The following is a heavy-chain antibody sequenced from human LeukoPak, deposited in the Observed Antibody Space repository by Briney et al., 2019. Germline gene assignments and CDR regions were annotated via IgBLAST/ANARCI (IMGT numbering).Heavy chain of an antibody. D-gene: IGHD4-23*01. CDR3: ARAGYGGNEGFGY. V-gene: IGHV3-23*01. CDR1: GFTFSSYA. CDR2: ISGSGGST. J-gene: IGHJ4*02. Sequence: GGSLRLSCAASGFTFSSYAMSWVRQAPGKGLEWVSAISGSGGSTYYADSVKGRFTISRDNSKNTLYLQMNSLRAEDTAVYYCARAGYGGNEGFGYWGQGTLVTVSS.